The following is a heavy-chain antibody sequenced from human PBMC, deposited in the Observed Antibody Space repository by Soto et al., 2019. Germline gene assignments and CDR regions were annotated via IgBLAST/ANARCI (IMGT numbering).Heavy chain of an antibody. CDR1: GFTFRSYA. D-gene: IGHD5-12*01. Sequence: EVQLVESGGGLVQPGGSRRLSCAASGFTFRSYAMTWVRQAPGKGLEWVSYIGGGGVSTYYADSVKGRFTISRDDSRNTLFLQLNSLRVEDTAVYLYARIVGGGSHHDPFDVWGQGTMVAVSS. CDR3: ARIVGGGSHHDPFDV. V-gene: IGHV3-23*04. J-gene: IGHJ3*01. CDR2: IGGGGVST.